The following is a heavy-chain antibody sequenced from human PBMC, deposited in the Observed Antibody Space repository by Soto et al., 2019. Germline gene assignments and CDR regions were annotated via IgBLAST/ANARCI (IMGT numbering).Heavy chain of an antibody. CDR2: IYWDDDK. V-gene: IGHV2-5*02. Sequence: QITLKESGPTLVKPTQTLTLTCTFSGFSLSTSGVGVGWIRQPPGKALEWLALIYWDDDKRYSPSLKSRLTITKDTSKNHVVLTMNIMDPVDTATYYCAHSLIPYRGSRGAFDYWGQGTLVTVSS. J-gene: IGHJ4*02. D-gene: IGHD4-4*01. CDR3: AHSLIPYRGSRGAFDY. CDR1: GFSLSTSGVG.